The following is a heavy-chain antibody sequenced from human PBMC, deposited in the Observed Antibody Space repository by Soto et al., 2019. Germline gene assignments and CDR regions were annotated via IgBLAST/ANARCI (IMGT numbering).Heavy chain of an antibody. CDR3: AKDPKLPYQLTQLYYFDY. Sequence: GGSLRLSCAASGFTFSSYGMHWVRQAPGKGLEWVAVISYDGSNKYYADSVKGRFTISRDNSKNTLYLQMNSLRAEDTAVYYCAKDPKLPYQLTQLYYFDYWGQGTLVTVSS. J-gene: IGHJ4*02. CDR2: ISYDGSNK. CDR1: GFTFSSYG. V-gene: IGHV3-30*18. D-gene: IGHD2-2*01.